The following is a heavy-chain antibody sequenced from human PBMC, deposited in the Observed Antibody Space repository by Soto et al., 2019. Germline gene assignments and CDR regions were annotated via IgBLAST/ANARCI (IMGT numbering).Heavy chain of an antibody. CDR1: GGSFSGYH. J-gene: IGHJ2*01. CDR3: GRDAPRYFDL. CDR2: INPSGSS. V-gene: IGHV4-34*01. Sequence: PSETLSLTCAVYGGSFSGYHWSWFRQPPGKGLEWIGEINPSGSSNYNPSLKSRVTISVDTSKNQFSLNLSSVTAEDTAVYSCGRDAPRYFDLWGRGTLVTVSS.